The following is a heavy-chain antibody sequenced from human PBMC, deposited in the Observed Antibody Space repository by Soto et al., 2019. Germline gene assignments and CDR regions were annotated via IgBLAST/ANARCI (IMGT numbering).Heavy chain of an antibody. D-gene: IGHD2-8*01. V-gene: IGHV1-8*01. CDR2: MNPNTGNT. J-gene: IGHJ4*01. Sequence: QVQLVQSGAEVKKPGASVKVSCKASGYTFTSYDINWVRQSTGQGLEWMGWMNPNTGNTDFAQKFQGRVTMTRTTSISTASMDLSSLRSEDTAVYSCARSSPDRYCSTTRGRVLDYWGHGTLVTVSS. CDR3: ARSSPDRYCSTTRGRVLDY. CDR1: GYTFTSYD.